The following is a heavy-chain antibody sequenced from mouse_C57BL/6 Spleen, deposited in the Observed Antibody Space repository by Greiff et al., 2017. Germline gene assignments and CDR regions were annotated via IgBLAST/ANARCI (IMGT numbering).Heavy chain of an antibody. V-gene: IGHV1-69*01. D-gene: IGHD1-1*01. CDR2: IDPSDSYT. CDR1: GYTFTSYW. J-gene: IGHJ2*01. CDR3: ARGNYSGVYFDY. Sequence: VQLKQPGAELVMPGASVKLSCKASGYTFTSYWMHWVKQRPGQGLEWIGEIDPSDSYTNYNQKFKGKSTLTVDKSSSTAYMQLSSLTSEDSAVYYCARGNYSGVYFDYWGQGTTLTVSS.